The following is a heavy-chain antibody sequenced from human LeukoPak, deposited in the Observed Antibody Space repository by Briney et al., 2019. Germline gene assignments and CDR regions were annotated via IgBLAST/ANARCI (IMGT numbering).Heavy chain of an antibody. J-gene: IGHJ3*02. CDR2: FDPEDGET. CDR3: NVLRYFDWLSDAFDI. Sequence: ASVKVSCKVSGYTLTELSMHWVRQAPGKGLEWMGGFDPEDGETIYAQKFQGRVTMTEDTSTDTAYMELSSLRSEDTAVYYCNVLRYFDWLSDAFDIWGQGTMVTVSS. D-gene: IGHD3-9*01. V-gene: IGHV1-24*01. CDR1: GYTLTELS.